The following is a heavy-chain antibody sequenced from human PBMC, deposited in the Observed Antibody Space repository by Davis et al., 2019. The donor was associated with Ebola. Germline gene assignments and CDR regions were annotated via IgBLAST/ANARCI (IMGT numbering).Heavy chain of an antibody. CDR1: GGSVSSGSYY. CDR2: IYYSGST. CDR3: ARSRYCSGGSCYNWFDP. Sequence: PSETLSLTCTVSGGSVSSGSYYWSWIRQPPGKGLEWIGYIYYSGSTNYNPSLKSRVTISVDTSKNQFSLKLSSVTVADTAVYYCARSRYCSGGSCYNWFDPWGQGTLVTVSS. J-gene: IGHJ5*02. V-gene: IGHV4-61*01. D-gene: IGHD2-15*01.